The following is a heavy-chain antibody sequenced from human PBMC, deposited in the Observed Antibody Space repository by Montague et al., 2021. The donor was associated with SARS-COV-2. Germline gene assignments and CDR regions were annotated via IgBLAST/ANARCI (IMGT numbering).Heavy chain of an antibody. CDR2: IYYSGST. CDR1: GGSISDGGYS. Sequence: TLSLTCTVSGGSISDGGYSWTWIRQLPGKGLEWIGCIYYSGSTFYNPSLKSRLTISVDTSKNQFSLKLSSVTAADTAVYYCARQGGRFHLWLRGDDAYAVWGQGAMVTVSS. D-gene: IGHD3-10*01. J-gene: IGHJ3*01. V-gene: IGHV4-31*03. CDR3: ARQGGRFHLWLRGDDAYAV.